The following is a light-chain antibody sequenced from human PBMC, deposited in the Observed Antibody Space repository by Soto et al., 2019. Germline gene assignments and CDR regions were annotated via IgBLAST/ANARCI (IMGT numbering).Light chain of an antibody. CDR2: AAS. V-gene: IGKV1-39*01. J-gene: IGKJ3*01. CDR3: QQSYSAPRT. Sequence: DIQMTQSPSSLSAFVGDRVSITCRASQRISNYLNWYQKKPGQAPNLLIYAASTLQSGVPSRFSGSGSGSYFTLTISNLQPEDFATYYCQQSYSAPRTFGPGTKVDI. CDR1: QRISNY.